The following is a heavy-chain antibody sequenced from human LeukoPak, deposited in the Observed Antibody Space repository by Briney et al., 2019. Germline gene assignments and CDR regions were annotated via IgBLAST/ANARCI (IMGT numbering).Heavy chain of an antibody. CDR1: GGSFSGYY. D-gene: IGHD6-13*01. V-gene: IGHV4-34*01. J-gene: IGHJ3*02. CDR3: ARTYSSSWYSPGAFDI. Sequence: SETLSLTCAVYGGSFSGYYWSWIRQPPGKGLEWIGEINHSGSTNYNPSLKSRVTISVDTSKNQFSLKLSSVTAADTAVYYCARTYSSSWYSPGAFDIWGQGTMVTVSS. CDR2: INHSGST.